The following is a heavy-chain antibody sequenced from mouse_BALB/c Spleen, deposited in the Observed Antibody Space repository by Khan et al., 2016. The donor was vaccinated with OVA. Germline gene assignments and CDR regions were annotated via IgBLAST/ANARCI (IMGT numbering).Heavy chain of an antibody. CDR1: GYTFTNYG. CDR3: AGMKPYWYFDL. CDR2: INTYTGEP. V-gene: IGHV9-3-1*01. Sequence: QIQLVQSGPELKKPGETVKISCKASGYTFTNYGMNWVKQAPGKGLKWMGWINTYTGEPTYANDFKGRFAFSLETSASTAYLPLNNLKNEDTAEEFCAGMKPYWYFDLWGAGTTVTVSS. J-gene: IGHJ1*01.